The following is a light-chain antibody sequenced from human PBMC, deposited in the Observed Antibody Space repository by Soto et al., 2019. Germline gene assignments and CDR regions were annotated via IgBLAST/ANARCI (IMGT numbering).Light chain of an antibody. V-gene: IGLV2-23*03. CDR1: SSDVGSYNL. J-gene: IGLJ2*01. CDR2: EGS. CDR3: CSYAGSSTFVV. Sequence: QSVLTQPASESGSPGQSITISCTGTSSDVGSYNLVSWYQQHTGKAPKLMIYEGSKRPSGVSNRFSGSKSGNTASLTISGLQAEDEADYYCCSYAGSSTFVVFGGGTKVTVL.